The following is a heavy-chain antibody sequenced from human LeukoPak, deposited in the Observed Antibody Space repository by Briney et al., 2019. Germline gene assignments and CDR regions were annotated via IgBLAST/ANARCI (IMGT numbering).Heavy chain of an antibody. CDR2: INPNSGGT. Sequence: EASVKLSCTASGYTFTGYYIHWVRQAPGQGLEWMGCINPNSGGTNYAEKFKGRFTMTRDTSISTGYMELSRLRSDDTAVYFCTRDSPPWWFYYSSGSYGMDVWGQGTTVTVSS. CDR3: TRDSPPWWFYYSSGSYGMDV. J-gene: IGHJ6*02. CDR1: GYTFTGYY. V-gene: IGHV1-2*02. D-gene: IGHD3-10*01.